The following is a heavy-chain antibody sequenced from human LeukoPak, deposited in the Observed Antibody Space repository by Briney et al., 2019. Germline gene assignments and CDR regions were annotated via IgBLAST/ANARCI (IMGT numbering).Heavy chain of an antibody. V-gene: IGHV1-8*01. CDR1: GYTFTSYD. J-gene: IGHJ4*02. CDR2: MNPNSGNT. Sequence: EASVKVSCKASGYTFTSYDINWVRQATGQGLEWMGWMNPNSGNTGYAQKFQGRVTMTRNTSISTAYMELSSLRSEDTAVYYCARGSPLYYDFWSGYYDDYWGQGTLVTVSS. D-gene: IGHD3-3*01. CDR3: ARGSPLYYDFWSGYYDDY.